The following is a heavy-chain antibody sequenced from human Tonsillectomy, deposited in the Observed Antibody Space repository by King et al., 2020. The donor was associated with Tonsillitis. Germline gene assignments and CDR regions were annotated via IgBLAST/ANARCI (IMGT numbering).Heavy chain of an antibody. D-gene: IGHD3-3*01. Sequence: QLVQSGGGVVQPGRSLRLSCAASGFTFSSYAMHWVRQAPGKGLEWVAVISYDGSNKYYADSVKGRFTISRDNSKNTLYLQMNSLRAEDKAVYYCASDSPSRWDFDSYYFDHWGQGTLVTVSS. V-gene: IGHV3-30*04. J-gene: IGHJ4*02. CDR1: GFTFSSYA. CDR3: ASDSPSRWDFDSYYFDH. CDR2: ISYDGSNK.